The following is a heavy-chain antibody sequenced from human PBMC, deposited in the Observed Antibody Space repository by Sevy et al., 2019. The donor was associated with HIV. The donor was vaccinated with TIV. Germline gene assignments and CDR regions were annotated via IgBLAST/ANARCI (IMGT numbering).Heavy chain of an antibody. J-gene: IGHJ4*02. V-gene: IGHV3-23*01. CDR1: GFTFSTYA. D-gene: IGHD3-10*01. CDR2: ISDSGGRT. CDR3: ARHYGSGTYYNLFTD. Sequence: GGSLRLSCADSGFTFSTYAMSWVHQAPGKGLEWVSAISDSGGRTYYADSVEGRFTISRDNSRNTLYLQMNGLGAEDTALYYCARHYGSGTYYNLFTDWGQGTLVTVSS.